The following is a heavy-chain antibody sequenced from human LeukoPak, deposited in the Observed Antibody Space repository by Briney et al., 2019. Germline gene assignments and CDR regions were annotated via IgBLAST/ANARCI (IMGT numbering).Heavy chain of an antibody. D-gene: IGHD3-9*01. J-gene: IGHJ5*02. V-gene: IGHV3-49*03. CDR1: GFTFGDYA. CDR2: IRSKAYGGTT. Sequence: GGSLRLSCTAPGFTFGDYAMSWFRQAPGKGLERVGFIRSKAYGGTTEYAASVKSRFTISRDDSKSIAYLQMNSLKTEDTAVYYCTRSSFDWTDWFDPWGQGTLVTVSS. CDR3: TRSSFDWTDWFDP.